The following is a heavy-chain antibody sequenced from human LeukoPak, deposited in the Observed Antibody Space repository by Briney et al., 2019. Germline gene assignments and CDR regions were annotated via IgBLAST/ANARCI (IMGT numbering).Heavy chain of an antibody. Sequence: SVKVSCKASGGTFSSYAISWVRQAPGQGLEWMGGIIPIFGTANYAQKFQGRVTITADESTSTAYMELSSLRSEDTAVYYCARAPFTIRSYYDILTGRPALVAFDIWGQGTMVTVSS. J-gene: IGHJ3*02. D-gene: IGHD3-9*01. CDR2: IIPIFGTA. V-gene: IGHV1-69*01. CDR1: GGTFSSYA. CDR3: ARAPFTIRSYYDILTGRPALVAFDI.